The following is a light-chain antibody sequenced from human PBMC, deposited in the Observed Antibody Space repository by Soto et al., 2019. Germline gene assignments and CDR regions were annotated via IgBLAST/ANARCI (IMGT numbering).Light chain of an antibody. CDR1: QSVGSN. V-gene: IGKV3-15*01. CDR3: QQYNNWPRT. Sequence: EIAMTQSPDTLSVSPGERAALSCRASQSVGSNLAWYQQKPGQAPRLLIYGASTRATGIPDRFSGSGSGTEFTLTVSSLQSEDFAVYYCQQYNNWPRTFGQGTKVDIK. J-gene: IGKJ1*01. CDR2: GAS.